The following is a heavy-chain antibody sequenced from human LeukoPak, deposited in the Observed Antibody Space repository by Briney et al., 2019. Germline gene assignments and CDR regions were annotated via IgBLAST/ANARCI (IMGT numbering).Heavy chain of an antibody. Sequence: PSETLSLTCTVPGDSISSYYWNWIRQPAGKGLEWIGRIYASGYTEYNPSLQTRVTMSVDTSKNEFSLKVDTVTAADTAVYFCARNHIVTGTYFDSWGQGILVTVSS. V-gene: IGHV4-4*07. CDR2: IYASGYT. CDR3: ARNHIVTGTYFDS. D-gene: IGHD3-10*01. CDR1: GDSISSYY. J-gene: IGHJ4*02.